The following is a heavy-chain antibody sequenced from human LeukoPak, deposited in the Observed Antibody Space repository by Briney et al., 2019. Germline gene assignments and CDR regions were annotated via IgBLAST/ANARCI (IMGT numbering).Heavy chain of an antibody. CDR2: VSYSGGT. CDR3: VRSHYGSGTYYSLDY. D-gene: IGHD3-10*01. CDR1: GGSISTYY. V-gene: IGHV4-59*01. Sequence: PSETLSLACTVSGGSISTYYWTWIRQPPGKGLEWIGYVSYSGGTNYNPSLKSRVTISVDMSKNQFSLRLNSVTAADTAVYFCVRSHYGSGTYYSLDYWGQGTPVTVSS. J-gene: IGHJ4*02.